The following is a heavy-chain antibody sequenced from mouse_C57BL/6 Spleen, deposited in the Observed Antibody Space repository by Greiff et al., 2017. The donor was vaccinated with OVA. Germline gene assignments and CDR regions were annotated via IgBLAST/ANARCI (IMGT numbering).Heavy chain of an antibody. V-gene: IGHV3-6*01. Sequence: EVHLVESGPGLVKPSQSLSLTCSVTGYSITSGYYWNWIRQFPGNKLEWMGYISYDGSNNYNPSLKNRISITRDTSKNQFFLKLNSVTTEDTATYYCARDLHGWYFDVWGTGTTVTVSS. J-gene: IGHJ1*03. CDR1: GYSITSGYY. CDR2: ISYDGSN. CDR3: ARDLHGWYFDV.